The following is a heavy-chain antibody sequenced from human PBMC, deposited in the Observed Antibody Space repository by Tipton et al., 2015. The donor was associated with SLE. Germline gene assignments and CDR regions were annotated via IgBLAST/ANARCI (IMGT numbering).Heavy chain of an antibody. D-gene: IGHD3-3*01. CDR2: INHSGST. CDR3: ARLTIFGVVIIGNYYYYMDV. V-gene: IGHV4-34*01. Sequence: TLSLTCAVYGGSFSGYYWSWIRQPPGKGLEWIGEINHSGSTNYNPSLKSRVTISVDTSKNQFSLKLGSVTAADTAIYYCARLTIFGVVIIGNYYYYMDVWGKGTTVTVSS. CDR1: GGSFSGYY. J-gene: IGHJ6*03.